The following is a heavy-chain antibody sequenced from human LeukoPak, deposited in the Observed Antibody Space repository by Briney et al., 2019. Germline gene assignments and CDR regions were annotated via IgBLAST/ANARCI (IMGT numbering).Heavy chain of an antibody. J-gene: IGHJ4*02. Sequence: PGGSLRLSCAAFGFIVTNAWMNWVRQAPGKGLEWVGRIQSKTDGGKTDYAAPVKGRFTISRDDSKNTLYLQMNSLKTEDTAIYYCTTGIRGDWGQGTLVTVSS. D-gene: IGHD3-3*02. CDR3: TTGIRGD. CDR1: GFIVTNAW. V-gene: IGHV3-15*07. CDR2: IQSKTDGGKT.